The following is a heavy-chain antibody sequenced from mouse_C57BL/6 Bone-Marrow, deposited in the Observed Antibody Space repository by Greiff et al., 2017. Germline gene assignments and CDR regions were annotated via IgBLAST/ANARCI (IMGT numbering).Heavy chain of an antibody. V-gene: IGHV1-69*01. J-gene: IGHJ3*01. D-gene: IGHD2-4*01. CDR3: ARTAYYEYDRAWFAY. CDR1: GYTFTSYW. Sequence: QVQLQQPGAELVMPGASVKLSCQASGYTFTSYWMHWVKQRPGQGLEWIGEIDPSDSYTNYNQKFKGKSTLTVDKSSSTAYKQPGSLTSEESAVLYCARTAYYEYDRAWFAYWGQGTLVTVSA. CDR2: IDPSDSYT.